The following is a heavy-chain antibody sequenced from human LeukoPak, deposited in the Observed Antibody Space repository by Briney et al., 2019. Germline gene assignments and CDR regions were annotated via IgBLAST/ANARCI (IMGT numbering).Heavy chain of an antibody. V-gene: IGHV1-2*02. Sequence: GASVQVSCKASGYTFTGYYMHWVRQAPGQGLEWMGWINPNSGGTNYAQKFQGRVTMTRDTSISTAYMELSRLRSDDTAVYYCARSISTSPPGMDVWGQGTTVTVSS. D-gene: IGHD2-2*01. J-gene: IGHJ6*02. CDR1: GYTFTGYY. CDR2: INPNSGGT. CDR3: ARSISTSPPGMDV.